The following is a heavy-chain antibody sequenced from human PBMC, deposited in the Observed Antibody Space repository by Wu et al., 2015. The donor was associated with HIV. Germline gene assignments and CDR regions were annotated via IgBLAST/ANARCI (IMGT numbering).Heavy chain of an antibody. Sequence: VQLLQSGGEVKKPGASVKVACKSSGYIFTDYGIHWVRQGPGQGLEWMGGIIPIVGTAHYAQKFQGRVTITADESTSTAFMEINSLRSDDTAVYYCARDGGGIDGDDYWGQGTRVIVSS. CDR3: ARDGGGIDGDDY. J-gene: IGHJ4*02. CDR2: IIPIVGTA. CDR1: GYIFTDYG. D-gene: IGHD3-16*01. V-gene: IGHV1-69*13.